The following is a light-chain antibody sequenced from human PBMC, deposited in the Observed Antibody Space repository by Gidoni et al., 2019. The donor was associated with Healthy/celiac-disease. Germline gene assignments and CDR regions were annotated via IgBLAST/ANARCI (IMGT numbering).Light chain of an antibody. CDR3: SSYTSSSTLDVV. V-gene: IGLV2-14*01. CDR2: EVS. J-gene: IGLJ2*01. Sequence: QSALTQPASVSGSPGQSITISCTGTSSDVGGYNCVSWYHQHPGKAPKLMIYEVSNRPSGVSNRFSGSKSGNTASLTISGLQAEDEADYYCSSYTSSSTLDVVFGGGPKLTVL. CDR1: SSDVGGYNC.